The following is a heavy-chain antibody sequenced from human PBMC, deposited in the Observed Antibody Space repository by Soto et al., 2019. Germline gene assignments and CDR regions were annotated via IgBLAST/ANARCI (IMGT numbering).Heavy chain of an antibody. CDR1: GGSISSYY. V-gene: IGHV4-59*01. Sequence: SDTLSLTCTVSGGSISSYYWSWIRQPPGKGLEWIGYIYYSGSTNYNPSLKSRVTISVDTSKNQFSLKLSSVTAADTAVYYCARADRVNAFDIWGQGTMVTVSS. J-gene: IGHJ3*02. CDR3: ARADRVNAFDI. CDR2: IYYSGST.